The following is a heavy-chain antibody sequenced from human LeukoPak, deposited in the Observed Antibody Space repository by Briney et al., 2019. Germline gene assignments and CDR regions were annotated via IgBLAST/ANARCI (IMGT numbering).Heavy chain of an antibody. V-gene: IGHV3-23*01. J-gene: IGHJ6*03. CDR1: GFTFSSYA. CDR2: INDNGAGT. Sequence: PGGFLRLSCAASGFTFSSYAMSWVRQAPGKGLKWVSTINDNGAGTYYADSVKGCFTISRDNSYNTMSLQMNSLRDEDAGVYYCAKGLRTGVGPYKGYHYYMDVWGKGATVTVSS. D-gene: IGHD3-10*01. CDR3: AKGLRTGVGPYKGYHYYMDV.